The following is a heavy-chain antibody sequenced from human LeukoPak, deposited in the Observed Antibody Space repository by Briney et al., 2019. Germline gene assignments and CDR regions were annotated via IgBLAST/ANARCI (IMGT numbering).Heavy chain of an antibody. CDR2: ISSSSSYI. J-gene: IGHJ4*02. V-gene: IGHV3-21*01. CDR1: GFTFSSYS. D-gene: IGHD3-10*01. CDR3: ASGLVLLWFGEYTDY. Sequence: PGGSLRLSCAASGFTFSSYSMNWVRQAPGKGLEWVSSISSSSSYIYYADSVKGRFTISRDNAKNPLYLQMNSLRAEDTAVYYCASGLVLLWFGEYTDYWGQGTLVTVSS.